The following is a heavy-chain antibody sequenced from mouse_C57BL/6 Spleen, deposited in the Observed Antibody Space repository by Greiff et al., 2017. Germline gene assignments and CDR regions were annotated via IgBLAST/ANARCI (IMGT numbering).Heavy chain of an antibody. J-gene: IGHJ2*01. CDR3: TKDDYVSYYFDY. D-gene: IGHD2-4*01. CDR1: GFNIKDYY. CDR2: IDPEDGDT. V-gene: IGHV14-1*01. Sequence: EVQLQQSGAELVRPGASVKLSCTASGFNIKDYYMHWVKQRPEQGLEWIGRIDPEDGDTEYAPKFQGKATMTADTSSNTAYLQLSSLTSEDTAVYYCTKDDYVSYYFDYWGQGTTLTVSS.